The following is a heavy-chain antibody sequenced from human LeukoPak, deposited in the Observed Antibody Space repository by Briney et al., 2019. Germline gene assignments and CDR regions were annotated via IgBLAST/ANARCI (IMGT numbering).Heavy chain of an antibody. CDR2: IRYDGSNK. V-gene: IGHV3-30*02. D-gene: IGHD3-22*01. J-gene: IGHJ4*02. CDR1: GFTFSSYG. Sequence: GGSLRLSCAASGFTFSSYGMHWVRQAPGKGLEWVAFIRYDGSNKYYADSVKGRFTISRDNSKNTLYLQMNSLRAEDTAVYYCAKALLITMIVVVTPSDYWGQGTLVTVSS. CDR3: AKALLITMIVVVTPSDY.